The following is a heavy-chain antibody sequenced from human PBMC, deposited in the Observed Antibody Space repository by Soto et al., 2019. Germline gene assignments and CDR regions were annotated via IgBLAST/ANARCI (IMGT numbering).Heavy chain of an antibody. CDR2: IYTSGST. V-gene: IGHV4-4*07. D-gene: IGHD6-13*01. Sequence: QVQLQESGPGLVKPSETLSLTCTVSGGSISSYYWSWIRQPAGKGLEWIGRIYTSGSTNYNPSLKSRVTMSVDTPKNQFSLKLSSVTAADTAVYYCARESWNYNYYGMDVWGQGTTVTVSS. J-gene: IGHJ6*02. CDR3: ARESWNYNYYGMDV. CDR1: GGSISSYY.